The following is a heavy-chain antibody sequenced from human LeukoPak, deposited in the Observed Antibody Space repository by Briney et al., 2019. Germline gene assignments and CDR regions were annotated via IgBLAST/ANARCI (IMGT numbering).Heavy chain of an antibody. D-gene: IGHD2-2*01. Sequence: GGSLRLSCAASGFTFSNYAMHWVRQAPGKGLEWVAVISYDGSNKYYADSVKGRFTISRDNSKNTLYLQMNSLRAEDTAVYYCASSSTSPLDYWGQGTLVTVSS. CDR1: GFTFSNYA. V-gene: IGHV3-30-3*01. J-gene: IGHJ4*02. CDR2: ISYDGSNK. CDR3: ASSSTSPLDY.